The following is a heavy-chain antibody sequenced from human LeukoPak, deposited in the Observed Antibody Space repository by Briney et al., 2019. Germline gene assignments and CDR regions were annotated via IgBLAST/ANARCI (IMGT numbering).Heavy chain of an antibody. V-gene: IGHV3-66*01. J-gene: IGHJ4*02. CDR1: GFTFSSYA. D-gene: IGHD4-17*01. CDR2: IYNSGTT. CDR3: ARTNYGDYVDY. Sequence: GGSLRLSCAAPGFTFSSYAMSWVRQAPGKGLEWVSTIYNSGTTYYADSVKGRFTISRDNSKNTLYLQMNSLRAEDTAVYYCARTNYGDYVDYWGQGTLVTVSS.